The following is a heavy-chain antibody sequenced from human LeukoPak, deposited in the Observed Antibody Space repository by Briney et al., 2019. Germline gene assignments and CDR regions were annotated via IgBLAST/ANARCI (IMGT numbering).Heavy chain of an antibody. CDR1: GYTFTGYY. CDR3: ARLQGYSSSSVDY. Sequence: ASVKVSCKASGYTFTGYYMHWVRQAPGQGLEWMGWINPNSGGTNYAQKFQGRVTMTRDTSISTAYMELSRLRSDDTAVYYCARLQGYSSSSVDYWGQGTLVTVSS. D-gene: IGHD6-6*01. J-gene: IGHJ4*02. V-gene: IGHV1-2*02. CDR2: INPNSGGT.